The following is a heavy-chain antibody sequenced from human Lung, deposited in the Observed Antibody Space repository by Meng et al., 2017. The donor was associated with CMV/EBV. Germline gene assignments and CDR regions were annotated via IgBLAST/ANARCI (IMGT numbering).Heavy chain of an antibody. CDR2: IYPASGGT. CDR1: GYTFTGHY. CDR3: ARDHNWGPDY. V-gene: IGHV1-2*02. Sequence: ASXXVSCKASGYTFTGHYLHWVRQAPGQGLEWMGWIYPASGGTNYAQNFQGRVTMTSDTSISTAYMELSGLRSDDTALYFCARDHNWGPDYWGQGTVVTVSS. D-gene: IGHD1-1*01. J-gene: IGHJ4*02.